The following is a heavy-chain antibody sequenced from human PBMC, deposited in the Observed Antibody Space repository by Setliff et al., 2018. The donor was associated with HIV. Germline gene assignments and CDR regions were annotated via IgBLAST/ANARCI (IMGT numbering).Heavy chain of an antibody. CDR3: ARAHIGIAARWSGWFDP. J-gene: IGHJ5*02. V-gene: IGHV4-59*01. D-gene: IGHD6-6*01. CDR1: GGSISSYY. CDR2: IYYSGST. Sequence: ETLSLTCTVSGGSISSYYWSWIRQPPGKGLEWTGYIYYSGSTNYNPSLKSRVTISVDTSKNQSSLKLSSVTAADTAVYYCARAHIGIAARWSGWFDPWGQGTLVTVSS.